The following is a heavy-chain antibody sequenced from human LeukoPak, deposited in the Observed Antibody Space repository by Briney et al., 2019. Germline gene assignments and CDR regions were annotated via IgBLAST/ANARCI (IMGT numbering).Heavy chain of an antibody. CDR1: GYIFTSYG. Sequence: ASVTVSCKASGYIFTSYGINWVRQAPGQGLEWMGWISTYNGNTKYAQKVQGRVTLTTDTSTATAYMELRSLRSDDTAIYYCARGRAAADDFDYWGQGTLVTVSS. V-gene: IGHV1-18*01. J-gene: IGHJ4*02. D-gene: IGHD6-13*01. CDR3: ARGRAAADDFDY. CDR2: ISTYNGNT.